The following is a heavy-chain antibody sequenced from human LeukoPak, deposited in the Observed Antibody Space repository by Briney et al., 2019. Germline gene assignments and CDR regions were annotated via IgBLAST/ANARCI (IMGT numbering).Heavy chain of an antibody. CDR3: ARLSRRVGREQ. CDR1: GGSITSNSYY. Sequence: SEALSLTCTVSGGSITSNSYYWGWIRQPPRKGLEWIGSIYYSGSTYYNPSLKSRVTISVDTSKNQFSLKLSSVTAADTAVYYCARLSRRVGREQWGQGTLVTVSS. V-gene: IGHV4-39*07. D-gene: IGHD1/OR15-1a*01. J-gene: IGHJ4*02. CDR2: IYYSGST.